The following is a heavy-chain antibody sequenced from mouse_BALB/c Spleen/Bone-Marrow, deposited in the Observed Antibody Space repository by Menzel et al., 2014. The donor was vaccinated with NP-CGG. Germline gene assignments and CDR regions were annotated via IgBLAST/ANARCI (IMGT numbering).Heavy chain of an antibody. CDR2: INSNGGST. V-gene: IGHV5-6-3*01. CDR1: GFTFSSYG. D-gene: IGHD2-2*01. CDR3: ARERYYGYGRSFEY. Sequence: EVKLVESGGGLVQPGGSLKLSCAASGFTFSSYGMSWVRQTPDKRLELVATINSNGGSTYYPDSVKGRFTISRDNATNTLCLQMSRLKSENTAVYYCARERYYGYGRSFEYWGPGTTLTVSS. J-gene: IGHJ2*01.